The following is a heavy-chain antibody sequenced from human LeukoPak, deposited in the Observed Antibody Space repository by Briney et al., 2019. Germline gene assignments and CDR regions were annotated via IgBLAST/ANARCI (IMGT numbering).Heavy chain of an antibody. CDR1: GFTFNKFG. CDR3: AKDAKFLNYYDSTSDLYYFDY. J-gene: IGHJ4*02. D-gene: IGHD3-10*01. CDR2: IQYDGVNT. Sequence: GGSLRLSCAASGFTFNKFGIHWVRQAPGKGLEWVAFIQYDGVNTYYADSVKGRFTISRDNSKNTLYLRMNSLRAEDTAVYYCAKDAKFLNYYDSTSDLYYFDYWGQGTLVTVSS. V-gene: IGHV3-30*02.